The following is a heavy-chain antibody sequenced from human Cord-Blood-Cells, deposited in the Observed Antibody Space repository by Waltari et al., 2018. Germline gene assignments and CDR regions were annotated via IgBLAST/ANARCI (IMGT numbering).Heavy chain of an antibody. J-gene: IGHJ4*02. Sequence: QVQLQQWGAGLLKPSETLSLTCAVYGGSFSGYYWSWIRQPPGKGLEWIGEINHSGSTNYNPALKSRVNISVDTSKNQFSLKLSSVTAADTAVYYCARLGVLMTMVTPDFDYWGQGTLVTVSS. D-gene: IGHD4-17*01. CDR3: ARLGVLMTMVTPDFDY. CDR2: INHSGST. V-gene: IGHV4-34*01. CDR1: GGSFSGYY.